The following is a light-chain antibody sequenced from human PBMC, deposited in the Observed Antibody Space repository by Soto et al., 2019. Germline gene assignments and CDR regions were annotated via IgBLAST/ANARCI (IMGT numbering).Light chain of an antibody. CDR3: AACDDSLSAPHYD. CDR1: SSNIGSNY. V-gene: IGLV1-47*01. Sequence: QSVLTQPPSACGTPGQRVTISCSGSSSNIGSNYVYWYQQLPGTAPKLLIYRNNQRPSGVPDRFSGSKSGTSASLAISGLRSEDEADYYCAACDDSLSAPHYDFGNGSKDTV. J-gene: IGLJ1*01. CDR2: RNN.